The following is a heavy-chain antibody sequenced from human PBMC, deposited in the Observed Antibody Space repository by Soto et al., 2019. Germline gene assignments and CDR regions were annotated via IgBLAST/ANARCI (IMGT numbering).Heavy chain of an antibody. D-gene: IGHD4-4*01. J-gene: IGHJ6*02. CDR1: GGTFSSYA. CDR2: IIPIFGTA. Sequence: SVKVSCKASGGTFSSYAISWVGQAPGQGLEWMGGIIPIFGTANYAQKFQGRVTITADKSTSTAYMELSSRRSEDTAVYYCARDLQSGNYYGMDVWGQGTTVTVSS. V-gene: IGHV1-69*06. CDR3: ARDLQSGNYYGMDV.